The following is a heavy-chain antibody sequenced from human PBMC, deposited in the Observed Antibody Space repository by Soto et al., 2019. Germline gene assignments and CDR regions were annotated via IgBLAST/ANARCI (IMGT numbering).Heavy chain of an antibody. J-gene: IGHJ5*02. D-gene: IGHD6-6*01. CDR3: ARGPKSIAARPNWLDP. V-gene: IGHV3-48*02. Sequence: PGGSLRLSCAASGFTFSSYSMNWVRQAPGKGLEWVSYISSSSSTIYYADSVKGRFTISRDNAKNSLYLQMNSLRDEDTAVYYCARGPKSIAARPNWLDPWGQGTLVTAPQ. CDR1: GFTFSSYS. CDR2: ISSSSSTI.